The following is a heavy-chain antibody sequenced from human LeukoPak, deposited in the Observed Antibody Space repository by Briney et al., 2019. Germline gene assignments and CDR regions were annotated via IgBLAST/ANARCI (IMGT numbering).Heavy chain of an antibody. V-gene: IGHV1-8*01. CDR2: MAPNSGNT. CDR3: ARYNDLWSGPHFDL. J-gene: IGHJ4*02. Sequence: ASVKVSCKASGYTFFSYDVNWMRQATGQGLEWMGWMAPNSGNTGYAQRFQGRVTMTRNTSISTAYMELSSLGSEDTAVYYCARYNDLWSGPHFDLWGQGTLVSVSS. CDR1: GYTFFSYD. D-gene: IGHD3-3*01.